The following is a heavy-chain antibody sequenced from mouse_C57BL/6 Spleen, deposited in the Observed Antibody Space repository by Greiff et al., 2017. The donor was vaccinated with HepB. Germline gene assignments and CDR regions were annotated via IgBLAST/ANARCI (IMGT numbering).Heavy chain of an antibody. V-gene: IGHV2-2*01. Sequence: QVQLKQSGPGLVQPSQSLSITCTVSGFSLTSYGVHWVRQSPGKGLEWLGVIWSGGSTDYNAAFISRLSISKDNSKSQVFFKMNSLQADDTAIYYWARNVPSTAWYFDVWGTGTTVTVSS. CDR2: IWSGGST. CDR1: GFSLTSYG. CDR3: ARNVPSTAWYFDV. D-gene: IGHD1-2*01. J-gene: IGHJ1*03.